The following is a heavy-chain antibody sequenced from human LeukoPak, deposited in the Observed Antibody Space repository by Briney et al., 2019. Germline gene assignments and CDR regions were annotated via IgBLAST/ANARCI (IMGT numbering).Heavy chain of an antibody. Sequence: GGSLRLSCAASGFTFSDFAMIWVRQASGQGLEWVSSINGNGRTTYYADSVNGRFTISRDNSKNTLYLQMTSLRVEDTATYYCTKGPSIEAAGYNWFSPWGQGTLVTVYS. CDR3: TKGPSIEAAGYNWFSP. V-gene: IGHV3-23*01. CDR1: GFTFSDFA. CDR2: INGNGRTT. D-gene: IGHD6-13*01. J-gene: IGHJ5*02.